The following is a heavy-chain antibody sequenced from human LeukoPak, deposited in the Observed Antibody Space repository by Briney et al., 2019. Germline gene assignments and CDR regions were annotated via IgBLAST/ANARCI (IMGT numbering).Heavy chain of an antibody. J-gene: IGHJ6*02. CDR3: AKWWKWELRGTYYYYYGMDV. CDR2: ISGSGGST. Sequence: PGGSLRLSCADSGFPLRSYAMSWVRQAPGKGLEWVSGISGSGGSTYYADSVKGRFTISRDNSKNTVYLQMNSLRAEDTAVYYCAKWWKWELRGTYYYYYGMDVWGQGTTVTVSS. CDR1: GFPLRSYA. D-gene: IGHD1-26*01. V-gene: IGHV3-23*01.